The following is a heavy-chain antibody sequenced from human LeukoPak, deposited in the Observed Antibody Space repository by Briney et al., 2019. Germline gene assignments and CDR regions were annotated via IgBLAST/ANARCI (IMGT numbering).Heavy chain of an antibody. CDR3: ATSHRGSYWYFDY. V-gene: IGHV3-30*03. CDR1: GFTFSSYG. J-gene: IGHJ4*02. CDR2: ISYDGSNK. Sequence: GGSLRLSCAASGFTFSSYGMHWVRQAPGKGLEWVAVISYDGSNKYYADSVKGRFTISRDNSKNTLYLQMNSLRAEDTAVYYCATSHRGSYWYFDYWGQGTLVTVSS. D-gene: IGHD1-26*01.